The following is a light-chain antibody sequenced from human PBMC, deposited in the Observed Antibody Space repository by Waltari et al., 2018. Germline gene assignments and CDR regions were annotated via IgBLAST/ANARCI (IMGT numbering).Light chain of an antibody. CDR2: EVT. CDR3: SSYAATNNVI. CDR1: GSDVGGYKY. Sequence: QSALTQPPSASGSLGQSVTLSCTGTGSDVGGYKYVSWYQQYPGKAPKLLIYEVTKRPSGVPDRFSGSKSGNTASLTVSGLRAEDEGDYYCSSYAATNNVIFGGGTNLTVL. V-gene: IGLV2-8*01. J-gene: IGLJ2*01.